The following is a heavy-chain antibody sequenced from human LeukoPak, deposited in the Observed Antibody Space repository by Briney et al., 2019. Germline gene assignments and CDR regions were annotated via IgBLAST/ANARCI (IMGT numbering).Heavy chain of an antibody. Sequence: GASVKVSCKASGYTFTGYYMHWVRQAPGQGLEWMGWINPNSGGTNYAQKFQGRVTMTRDTSISTAYMELSSLRSEDTAVYYCARDGYYYDSSGPIDYWGQGTLVTVSS. CDR2: INPNSGGT. CDR3: ARDGYYYDSSGPIDY. D-gene: IGHD3-22*01. CDR1: GYTFTGYY. V-gene: IGHV1-2*02. J-gene: IGHJ4*02.